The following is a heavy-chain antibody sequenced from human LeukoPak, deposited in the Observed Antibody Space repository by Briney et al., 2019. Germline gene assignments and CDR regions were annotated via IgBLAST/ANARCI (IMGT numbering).Heavy chain of an antibody. CDR3: ARALPSPLYSGSYADAFDI. V-gene: IGHV3-21*01. CDR1: GSTISSYS. D-gene: IGHD1-26*01. CDR2: ISSSSSYI. Sequence: PGGSLRLSCAAPGSTISSYSMNWVRQAPGKGLEWVSSISSSSSYIYYADSVKGRFTISRDNAKNSLYLQMNSLRAEDTAVYYCARALPSPLYSGSYADAFDIWGQGTMVTVSS. J-gene: IGHJ3*02.